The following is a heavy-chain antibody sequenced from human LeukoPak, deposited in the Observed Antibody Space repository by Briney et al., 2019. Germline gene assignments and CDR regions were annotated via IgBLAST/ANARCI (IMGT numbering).Heavy chain of an antibody. CDR2: INAGNGNT. CDR3: ARDSLFFGVANYYYYYMDV. D-gene: IGHD3-3*01. CDR1: GYTFTSYA. V-gene: IGHV1-3*01. J-gene: IGHJ6*03. Sequence: GASVKVSCKASGYTFTSYAMHWVRQAPGQRLEWMGWINAGNGNTKYSQKFQGRVTITRDTSASTAYMELRSLRSDDTAVYYCARDSLFFGVANYYYYYMDVWGKGTTVTVSS.